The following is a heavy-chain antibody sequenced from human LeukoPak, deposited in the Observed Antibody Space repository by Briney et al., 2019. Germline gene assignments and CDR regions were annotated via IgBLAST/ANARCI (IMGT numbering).Heavy chain of an antibody. Sequence: PGRSLRLSCEASGFTFSGYVMLWVRQAPGKGLEWVALIWFDGSDKYYADSVKGRFTISRDNSKNTLYLQMNSLRAEDPAVYYCAKERGYQSYYYYYINVWGKGPTVTVSS. J-gene: IGHJ6*03. CDR1: GFTFSGYV. D-gene: IGHD6-13*01. CDR3: AKERGYQSYYYYYINV. V-gene: IGHV3-33*06. CDR2: IWFDGSDK.